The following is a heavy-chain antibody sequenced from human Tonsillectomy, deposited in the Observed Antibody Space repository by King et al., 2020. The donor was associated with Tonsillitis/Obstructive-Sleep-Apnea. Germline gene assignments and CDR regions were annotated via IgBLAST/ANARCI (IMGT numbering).Heavy chain of an antibody. CDR2: IIPIFGTA. J-gene: IGHJ6*03. D-gene: IGHD2-2*02. Sequence: QLVQSGAEVKKPGSSVKVSCKASGGTFSSYAISWVRQAPGQGLEWMGGIIPIFGTANYAQKFQGRVTITADESTSTAYMELGSLRSEDTAVYYCARSDHIVVVPAAIAYYYYYYMDVWGKGTTVTVSS. V-gene: IGHV1-69*01. CDR1: GGTFSSYA. CDR3: ARSDHIVVVPAAIAYYYYYYMDV.